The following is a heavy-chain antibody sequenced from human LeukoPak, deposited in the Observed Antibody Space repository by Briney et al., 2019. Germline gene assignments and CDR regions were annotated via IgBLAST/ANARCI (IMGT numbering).Heavy chain of an antibody. CDR1: GFTFSDAW. J-gene: IGHJ5*02. D-gene: IGHD5-18*01. CDR2: IKSKTHGETT. CDR3: ATRGATYTYGYSWFDP. Sequence: GGSLRLPCVDSGFTFSDAWMNWVRQVPGKGLEWIGRIKSKTHGETTEYAAPVKGRFTISRDDSKNTLYLQMNSLKIEDSGLYYCATRGATYTYGYSWFDPWGQGTLVTVPS. V-gene: IGHV3-15*01.